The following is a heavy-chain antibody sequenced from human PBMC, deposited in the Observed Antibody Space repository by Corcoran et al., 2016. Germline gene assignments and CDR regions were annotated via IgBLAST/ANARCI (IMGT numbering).Heavy chain of an antibody. CDR1: GYSFTSYW. CDR2: IYPGDSDT. Sequence: EVQLVQSGAEVKKPGESLKISCKGSGYSFTSYWIGWVRQMPGKGLELMGIIYPGDSDTRYSPSFQGQVTISADKSISTAYLQWSSLKASDTAMYYCARVEMATIPTSHFDYWGQGTLVTVSS. V-gene: IGHV5-51*01. CDR3: ARVEMATIPTSHFDY. D-gene: IGHD5-12*01. J-gene: IGHJ4*02.